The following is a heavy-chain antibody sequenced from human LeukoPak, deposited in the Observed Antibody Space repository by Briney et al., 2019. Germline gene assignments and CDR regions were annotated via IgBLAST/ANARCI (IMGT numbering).Heavy chain of an antibody. CDR2: IKQDGSEK. V-gene: IGHV3-7*01. CDR1: GFTFSSYW. D-gene: IGHD2-21*02. J-gene: IGHJ4*02. Sequence: GGSLRLSCAASGFTFSSYWMSWVRQAPGKGLEWVANIKQDGSEKYYADSVKGRFTISRDNSKKTLYLQMNSLRAEGTAVYYCAKDVSTNCVGDCPPDYWGQGTLVTVSS. CDR3: AKDVSTNCVGDCPPDY.